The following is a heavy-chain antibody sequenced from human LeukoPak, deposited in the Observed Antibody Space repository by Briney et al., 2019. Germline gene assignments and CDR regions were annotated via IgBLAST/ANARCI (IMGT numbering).Heavy chain of an antibody. CDR1: GGSISSYY. CDR3: ARAARGYYYDIPYYYYYYMDV. J-gene: IGHJ6*03. D-gene: IGHD3-22*01. V-gene: IGHV4-59*01. Sequence: SETLSLTCTVSGGSISSYYWSWIRQPPGKGLEWIGYIYYSGSTNYNPSLKSRVTISVDTSKNQFSLKLSSVTAADTAVYYCARAARGYYYDIPYYYYYYMDVWGKGTTVTISS. CDR2: IYYSGST.